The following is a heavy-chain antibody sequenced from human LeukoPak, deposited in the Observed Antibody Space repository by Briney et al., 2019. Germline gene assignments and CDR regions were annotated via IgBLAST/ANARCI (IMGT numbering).Heavy chain of an antibody. CDR1: GGTFSSYA. D-gene: IGHD3-3*01. V-gene: IGHV1-69*13. Sequence: GASVKVSCKASGGTFSSYAISWVRQAPGQGLEWMGGIIPIFGTANYAQEFQGRVTITADESTSTAYMELSSLRSEDTAVYYCASIRFSPPNYYYYGMDVWGQGTTVTVSS. J-gene: IGHJ6*02. CDR3: ASIRFSPPNYYYYGMDV. CDR2: IIPIFGTA.